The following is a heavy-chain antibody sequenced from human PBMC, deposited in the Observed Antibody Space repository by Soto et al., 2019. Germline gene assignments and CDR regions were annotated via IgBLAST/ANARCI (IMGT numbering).Heavy chain of an antibody. CDR1: GGSISSSSYY. Sequence: QLQESGPGLVKPSETLSLTCTVSGGSISSSSYYWGWIRQPPGKGLEWMGSIYYSGSTYYNPSLKSRVTISVDTSKNQFSLKLSSVTAADTAVYYCASGRGRQHNTVTTVPFDYWGQGTLVTVSS. CDR3: ASGRGRQHNTVTTVPFDY. D-gene: IGHD4-4*01. CDR2: IYYSGST. V-gene: IGHV4-39*01. J-gene: IGHJ4*02.